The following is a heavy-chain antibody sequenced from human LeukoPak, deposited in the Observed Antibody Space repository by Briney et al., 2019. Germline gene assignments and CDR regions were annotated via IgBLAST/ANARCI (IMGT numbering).Heavy chain of an antibody. CDR2: ISSSSSYI. D-gene: IGHD3-16*01. CDR1: GFTFSSYS. CDR3: ARGMRGDWFDP. J-gene: IGHJ5*02. V-gene: IGHV3-21*01. Sequence: GESLKISCAASGFTFSSYSMNWVRQAPGKGLEWVSSISSSSSYIYYADSVKGRFTISRDNAKNSLYLQMNSLRAEDTAVYYCARGMRGDWFDPWGQGTLVTVSS.